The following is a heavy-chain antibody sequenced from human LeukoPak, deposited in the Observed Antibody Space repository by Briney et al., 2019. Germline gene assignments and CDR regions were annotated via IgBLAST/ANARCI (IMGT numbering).Heavy chain of an antibody. J-gene: IGHJ5*02. Sequence: SETLSLTCTVSGGSINNYYWTWIRQPPGKGLEWIGYVYYSGSTNYNPSLKSRVTISVDTSKNQFSLKLSSVAAADTAVYYCARARGKVRHPYNWFDPWGQGTLVTVSS. D-gene: IGHD3-10*01. CDR3: ARARGKVRHPYNWFDP. CDR1: GGSINNYY. V-gene: IGHV4-59*01. CDR2: VYYSGST.